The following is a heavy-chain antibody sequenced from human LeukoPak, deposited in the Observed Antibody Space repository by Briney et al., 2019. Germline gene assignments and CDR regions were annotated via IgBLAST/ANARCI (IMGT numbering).Heavy chain of an antibody. D-gene: IGHD5-12*01. CDR2: ISYDGSNK. CDR3: ARATSYSGYGNIDY. Sequence: GGSLTLSCAASGFTFSSYAMHWVRQAPGKGLEWVAVISYDGSNKYYADSVKGRFTISRDNSKNTLYLQMNSLRAEDTAVYHCARATSYSGYGNIDYWGQGTLVTVSS. J-gene: IGHJ4*02. CDR1: GFTFSSYA. V-gene: IGHV3-30*04.